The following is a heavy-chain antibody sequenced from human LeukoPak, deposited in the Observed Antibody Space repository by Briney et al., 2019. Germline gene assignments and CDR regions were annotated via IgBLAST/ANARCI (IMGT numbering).Heavy chain of an antibody. V-gene: IGHV1-69*04. J-gene: IGHJ3*02. D-gene: IGHD3-22*01. CDR2: IIPILGIA. CDR1: GGTFSSYA. Sequence: AASVKVSCKASGGTFSSYAISWVRQAPGQGLEWMGRIIPILGIANYAQKFQGRVTITADKSTSTAYMELSSLRSEDTAVYYCARGFYYYDSSGGGAFDIWGQGTMVTVSS. CDR3: ARGFYYYDSSGGGAFDI.